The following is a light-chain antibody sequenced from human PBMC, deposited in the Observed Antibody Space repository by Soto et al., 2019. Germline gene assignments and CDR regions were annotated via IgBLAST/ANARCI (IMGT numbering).Light chain of an antibody. CDR1: QSISSW. Sequence: IQMTQSPSTLSASVGDSVTITCRASQSISSWLAWYQQKPGKAPKLLIYHASTLESGVPSRFSGSGSGTEFTRTISSLQPDDFATYYCQQYNSYSFGQGTKVDIK. J-gene: IGKJ1*01. CDR3: QQYNSYS. V-gene: IGKV1-5*01. CDR2: HAS.